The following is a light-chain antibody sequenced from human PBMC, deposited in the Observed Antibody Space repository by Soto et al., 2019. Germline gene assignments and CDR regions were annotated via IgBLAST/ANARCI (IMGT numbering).Light chain of an antibody. CDR1: QSVSSY. J-gene: IGKJ5*01. V-gene: IGKV3-11*01. CDR3: QQRGET. Sequence: EIVLTQSPATLSLSPGERATLSCRASQSVSSYLAWYQQKPGQTPRLLIYDASRRATGIPPRFSGGGFGTQFTLTINNLEPDDFAVYYCQQRGETFGPGTRLEIK. CDR2: DAS.